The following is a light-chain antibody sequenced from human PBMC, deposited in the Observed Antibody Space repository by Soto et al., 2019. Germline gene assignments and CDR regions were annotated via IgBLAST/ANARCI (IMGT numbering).Light chain of an antibody. V-gene: IGLV2-14*01. CDR3: SSYTSSSTLGV. J-gene: IGLJ1*01. CDR1: SSDVGGYNY. CDR2: EVN. Sequence: SALTQPASVSGSPGQSISISCTGTSSDVGGYNYVSWYQQHPGKAPKLVIYEVNNRPSGVSNRFSGSKSGNTASLTISGLQAEDEADYYCSSYTSSSTLGVFGTGTKVTVL.